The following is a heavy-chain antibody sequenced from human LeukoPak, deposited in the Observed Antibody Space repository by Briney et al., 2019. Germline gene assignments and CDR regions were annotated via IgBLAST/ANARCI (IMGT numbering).Heavy chain of an antibody. CDR3: ARDGYLFGDKIFDS. CDR2: ISSSGSTK. V-gene: IGHV3-48*03. J-gene: IGHJ4*02. CDR1: GFTFSSYE. Sequence: PGGSLRLSCEASGFTFSSYEMNWVRQAPGKGLEWVSYISSSGSTKHYADSVKGRFTISRDNAKNSLDLQMNSLRAEDTAVYYCARDGYLFGDKIFDSWGQGALVTVSS. D-gene: IGHD3-10*01.